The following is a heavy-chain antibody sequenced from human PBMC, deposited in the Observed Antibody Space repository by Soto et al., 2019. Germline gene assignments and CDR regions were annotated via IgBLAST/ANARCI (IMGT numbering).Heavy chain of an antibody. Sequence: GASVKVSCKASGYTFTGYYMHWVRQATGQGLEWMGWTNPNSGGTNYAQKFQGWVTMTRDTSISTAYMELSRLRSDDTAVYYCARAKTYYYDSSGYYFDYWGQGTLVTVSS. J-gene: IGHJ4*02. CDR2: TNPNSGGT. V-gene: IGHV1-2*04. CDR3: ARAKTYYYDSSGYYFDY. CDR1: GYTFTGYY. D-gene: IGHD3-22*01.